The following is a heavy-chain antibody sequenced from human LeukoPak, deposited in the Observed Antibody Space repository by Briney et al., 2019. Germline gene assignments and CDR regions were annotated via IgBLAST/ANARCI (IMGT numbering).Heavy chain of an antibody. V-gene: IGHV1-2*02. J-gene: IGHJ4*02. CDR3: ARGFTMVRGVIILDY. CDR2: INPNSGGT. Sequence: GASVKVSCKASGYTFTCYYMHWVRQAPGQGLEWMGWINPNSGGTNYAQKFQGRVTMTRDTSISTAYMELSRLRSDDTAVYYCARGFTMVRGVIILDYWGQGTLVTVSS. D-gene: IGHD3-10*01. CDR1: GYTFTCYY.